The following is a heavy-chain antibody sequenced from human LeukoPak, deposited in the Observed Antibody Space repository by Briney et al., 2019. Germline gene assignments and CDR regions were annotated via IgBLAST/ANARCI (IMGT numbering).Heavy chain of an antibody. Sequence: PSETLSLTCTVSGESISGFYWNWIRQPPGKGLEWIGYIYYSGSTNYNPSLKSRVTISIDTSKNQFSLKLSSVTAADTAVYYCASLIAVAGLYYFDYWGQGTLVTVSS. CDR3: ASLIAVAGLYYFDY. J-gene: IGHJ4*02. D-gene: IGHD6-19*01. CDR1: GESISGFY. V-gene: IGHV4-59*12. CDR2: IYYSGST.